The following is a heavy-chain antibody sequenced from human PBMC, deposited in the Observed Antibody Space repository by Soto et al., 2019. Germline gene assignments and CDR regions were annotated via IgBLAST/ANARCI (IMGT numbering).Heavy chain of an antibody. J-gene: IGHJ4*02. CDR3: ARDHDYGDYFDY. V-gene: IGHV3-30-3*01. Sequence: ESGGGVVQPGRSLRLSCAASGFTFSSYAMHWVRQAPGKGLEWVAVISYDGSNKYYADSVKGRFTISRDNSKNTLYLQMNSLRAEDTAVYYCARDHDYGDYFDYWGQGTLVTVSS. CDR2: ISYDGSNK. D-gene: IGHD4-17*01. CDR1: GFTFSSYA.